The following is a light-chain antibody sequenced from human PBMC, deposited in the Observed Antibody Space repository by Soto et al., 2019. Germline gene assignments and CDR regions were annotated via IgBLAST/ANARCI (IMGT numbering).Light chain of an antibody. CDR2: AAS. CDR1: QCISSY. J-gene: IGKJ1*01. CDR3: QESFFTLGT. V-gene: IGKV1-8*01. Sequence: IQMTQSPSSLSASTGDRVTITCRASQCISSYLAWYQQKPGKAPKLLIYAASTLQSGVPSRFSGSGSGTEFTLTINNLQREDFATYYCQESFFTLGTFGRGTKVDIK.